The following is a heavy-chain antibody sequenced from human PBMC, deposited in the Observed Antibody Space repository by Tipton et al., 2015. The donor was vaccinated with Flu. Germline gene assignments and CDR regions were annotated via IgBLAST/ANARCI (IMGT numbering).Heavy chain of an antibody. D-gene: IGHD2-15*01. CDR3: ARDGRYSPFDY. CDR2: IYYSGST. V-gene: IGHV4-59*01. CDR1: GGSISNYY. Sequence: TLSLTCTVSGGSISNYYWSWIRHPPGKGLEWIGYIYYSGSTNYNPSLKSRVTISVDTSKNQFSLRLSSVTAADTAVYYCARDGRYSPFDYWGQGALVTVSS. J-gene: IGHJ4*02.